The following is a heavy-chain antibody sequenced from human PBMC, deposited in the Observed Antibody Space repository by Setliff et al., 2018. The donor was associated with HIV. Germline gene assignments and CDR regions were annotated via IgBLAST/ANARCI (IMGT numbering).Heavy chain of an antibody. J-gene: IGHJ3*02. Sequence: GGSLRLSCAASGFTFSDCYMSWIRQAPGKGLEWLSYISSSSGTYTSYADPVKGRFTVSRDNAGKSMYLQMNSLRVEDTAIYYCAREKGCSGGTCGKAFDIWGQGTMVTVSS. V-gene: IGHV3-11*06. CDR1: GFTFSDCY. CDR2: ISSSSGTYT. D-gene: IGHD2-15*01. CDR3: AREKGCSGGTCGKAFDI.